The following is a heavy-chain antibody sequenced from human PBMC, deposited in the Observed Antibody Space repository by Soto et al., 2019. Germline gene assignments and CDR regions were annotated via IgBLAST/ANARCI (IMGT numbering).Heavy chain of an antibody. Sequence: PGGSLRLSCAASGFTFSSYSMNWVRQAPGKGLEWVSYISSSSSTIYYADSVKGRFTISRDNAKNTLYLQMNSLRAEDTAVYYCAKGARDGYTLWVFDYWGQGTLVTVSS. V-gene: IGHV3-48*01. CDR2: ISSSSSTI. J-gene: IGHJ4*02. D-gene: IGHD5-12*01. CDR1: GFTFSSYS. CDR3: AKGARDGYTLWVFDY.